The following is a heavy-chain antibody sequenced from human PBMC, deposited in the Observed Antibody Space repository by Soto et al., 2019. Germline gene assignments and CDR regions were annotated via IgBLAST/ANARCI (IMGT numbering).Heavy chain of an antibody. CDR1: GFTFTSSA. CDR3: ARGGPDLATIGSFDY. J-gene: IGHJ4*02. Sequence: GASVKVSCKASGFTFTSSAVQWVRQARGQRLEWIGWIVVGSGNTNYAQKFQERVTITRDMSTSTAYMELSSLRSEDTAVYYCARGGPDLATIGSFDYWGQGTLVTVSS. CDR2: IVVGSGNT. V-gene: IGHV1-58*01. D-gene: IGHD3-16*01.